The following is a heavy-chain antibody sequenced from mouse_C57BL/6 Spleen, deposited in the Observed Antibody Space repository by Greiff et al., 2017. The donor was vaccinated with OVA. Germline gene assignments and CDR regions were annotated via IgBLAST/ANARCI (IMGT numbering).Heavy chain of an antibody. CDR3: ARDVYDYDYWYFDV. V-gene: IGHV7-1*01. Sequence: EVQVVESGGGLVQSGRSLRLSCATSGFTFSDFYMEWVRQAPGKGLEWIAASRNKANDYTTEYSASVKGRFIVSRDTSQSILYLQMNALRAEDTAIYYCARDVYDYDYWYFDVWGTGTTVTVSS. CDR1: GFTFSDFY. J-gene: IGHJ1*03. CDR2: SRNKANDYTT. D-gene: IGHD2-4*01.